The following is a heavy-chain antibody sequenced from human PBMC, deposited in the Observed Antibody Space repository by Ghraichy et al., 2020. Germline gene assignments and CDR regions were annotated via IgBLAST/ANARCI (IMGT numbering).Heavy chain of an antibody. CDR1: GGSVSSGSYY. J-gene: IGHJ5*02. CDR2: IYYSGST. CDR3: ARGRYCSGGSCYYQNWLDP. Sequence: SETLSLTCTVSGGSVSSGSYYWNWIRQPPGKGLEWIGYIYYSGSTNYSPSLKSRVTISVDTSKNQFSLRLSSVTAADTAVYYCARGRYCSGGSCYYQNWLDPWGQGSLVTVYS. D-gene: IGHD2-15*01. V-gene: IGHV4-61*01.